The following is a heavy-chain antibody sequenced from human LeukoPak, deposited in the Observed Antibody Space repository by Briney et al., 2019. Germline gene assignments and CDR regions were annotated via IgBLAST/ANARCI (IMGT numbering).Heavy chain of an antibody. J-gene: IGHJ4*02. Sequence: PGGSLRLSCAASGFTFSSCEMNWVRQAPGKGLEWVSYISSSGSTIYYADSVKGRFTISRDNAKNSLYLQMNSLRAEDTAVYYCARVHMPVGYFDYWGQGTLVTVSS. CDR3: ARVHMPVGYFDY. D-gene: IGHD2-2*01. CDR2: ISSSGSTI. CDR1: GFTFSSCE. V-gene: IGHV3-48*03.